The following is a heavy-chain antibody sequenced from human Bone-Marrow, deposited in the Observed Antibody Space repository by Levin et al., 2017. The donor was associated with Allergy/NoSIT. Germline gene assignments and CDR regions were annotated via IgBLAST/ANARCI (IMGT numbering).Heavy chain of an antibody. Sequence: GESLKISCAASGFTFSTYSMNWVRQAPGKGLEWVSSISSRSNYRYYADSVKGRFTISRDNAENSLFLQMNSLRVEDTAIYYCARDRIPVAGNAPGYWGQGILVIVSS. D-gene: IGHD6-19*01. CDR3: ARDRIPVAGNAPGY. V-gene: IGHV3-21*01. CDR2: ISSRSNYR. J-gene: IGHJ4*02. CDR1: GFTFSTYS.